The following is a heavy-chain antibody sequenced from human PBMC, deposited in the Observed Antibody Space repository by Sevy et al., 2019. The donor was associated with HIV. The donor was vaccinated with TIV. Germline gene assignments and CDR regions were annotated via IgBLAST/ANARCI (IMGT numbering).Heavy chain of an antibody. V-gene: IGHV1-8*01. CDR3: ARPYTSSWGFQH. CDR2: MNPNSGNT. J-gene: IGHJ1*01. Sequence: ASVKVSCKASGYTFTNYDINWVRQATGQGLEWKGWMNPNSGNTGYAQNFQGRVIMTRNTSISTAYMELSSLRSEDTAVYYCARPYTSSWGFQHWGQGTLVIVSS. D-gene: IGHD6-13*01. CDR1: GYTFTNYD.